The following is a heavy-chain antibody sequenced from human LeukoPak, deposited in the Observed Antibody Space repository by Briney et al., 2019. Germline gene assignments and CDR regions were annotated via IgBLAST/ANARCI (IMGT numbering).Heavy chain of an antibody. V-gene: IGHV1-18*01. CDR3: ARGKASSRGYYYYMDV. CDR2: ISAYNGNT. J-gene: IGHJ6*03. Sequence: VASVKVSCKASGYTFTSYGISWVRQAPGQGLEWMGWISAYNGNTNYAQKLQGRVTMTTGTSTSTAYMELRSLRSDDTAVYYCARGKASSRGYYYYMDVWGKGTTVTVSS. CDR1: GYTFTSYG.